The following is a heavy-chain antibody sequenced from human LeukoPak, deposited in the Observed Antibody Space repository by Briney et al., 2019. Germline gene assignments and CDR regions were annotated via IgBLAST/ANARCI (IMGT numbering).Heavy chain of an antibody. CDR2: IYPGDSDT. CDR1: GYSFTSYW. V-gene: IGHV5-51*01. CDR3: ASRTSSSDYYFDC. D-gene: IGHD6-6*01. Sequence: GESLKISCKGSGYSFTSYWIGWVRQMPGKGLEWMGIIYPGDSDTRYSPSFQGQVTISADKSISTAYLQWSSLKASDTAMYYCASRTSSSDYYFDCWGQGTLVTVSS. J-gene: IGHJ4*02.